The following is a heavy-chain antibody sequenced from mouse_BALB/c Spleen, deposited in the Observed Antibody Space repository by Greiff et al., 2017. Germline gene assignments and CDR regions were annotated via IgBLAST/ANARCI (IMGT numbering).Heavy chain of an antibody. V-gene: IGHV1-80*01. CDR2: IYPGDGDT. CDR1: GYAFSSYW. CDR3: ARFYGNYFHFDY. J-gene: IGHJ2*01. D-gene: IGHD2-1*01. Sequence: QVQLQQSGAELVRPGSSVKISCKASGYAFSSYWMNWVKQRPGQGLEWIRQIYPGDGDTNYNGKFKGKATLTADKSSSTAYMQLSSLTSEDSAVYFCARFYGNYFHFDYWGQGTTLTVSS.